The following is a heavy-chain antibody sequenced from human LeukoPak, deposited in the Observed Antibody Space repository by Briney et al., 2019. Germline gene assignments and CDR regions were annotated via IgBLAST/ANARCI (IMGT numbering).Heavy chain of an antibody. Sequence: SVKVSCKASGFTFTSSAVQWVRQARGQRLEWIGWIVVGSGNTNYAQKFQERVTITRDMSTSTAYMELSSLRSEDTAVYYCAADFGATVVTPLDYWGQGTLVTASS. D-gene: IGHD4-23*01. CDR3: AADFGATVVTPLDY. CDR2: IVVGSGNT. J-gene: IGHJ4*02. V-gene: IGHV1-58*01. CDR1: GFTFTSSA.